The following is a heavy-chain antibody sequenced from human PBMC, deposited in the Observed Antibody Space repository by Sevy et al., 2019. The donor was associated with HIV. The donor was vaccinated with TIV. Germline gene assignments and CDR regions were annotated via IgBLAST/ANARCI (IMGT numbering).Heavy chain of an antibody. J-gene: IGHJ6*02. V-gene: IGHV3-23*01. Sequence: GGSLRLSCAASGFTFSSYAMSWVRQAPGKGLEWVSAISGSGGSTYYADSVKGRFTISRDNSKNTLYLQMNSLRAEDTAVYYCAKDFLEWLLYNYYGMDVWGQGTTVTVSS. CDR2: ISGSGGST. CDR3: AKDFLEWLLYNYYGMDV. CDR1: GFTFSSYA. D-gene: IGHD3-3*01.